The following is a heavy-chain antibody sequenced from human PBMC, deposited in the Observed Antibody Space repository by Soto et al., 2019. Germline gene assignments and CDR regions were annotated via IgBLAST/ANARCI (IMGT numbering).Heavy chain of an antibody. CDR2: ISGSGGST. CDR1: GFTFSSYA. Sequence: GGSLRLSCAASGFTFSSYAMSWVRQAPGKGLELVSAISGSGGSTYYADSVKGRFTISRDNSKNTLYLQMNSLRAEDTAVYYCAKEIDQYYYDSSGYFNWFDPWGQGTLVTVS. D-gene: IGHD3-22*01. CDR3: AKEIDQYYYDSSGYFNWFDP. V-gene: IGHV3-23*01. J-gene: IGHJ5*02.